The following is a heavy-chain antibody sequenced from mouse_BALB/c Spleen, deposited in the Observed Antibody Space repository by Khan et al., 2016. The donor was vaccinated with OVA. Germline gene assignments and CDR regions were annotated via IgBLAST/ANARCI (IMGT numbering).Heavy chain of an antibody. CDR3: ARKNGSDFDY. Sequence: EVKLVESGPELVKPGASVKISCKASGYSFTGYFMNWVMQSPGKSLEWIGRINPHIGETLYNQKFKGKATLTVDESSRTAHMELRRLASEDSAVYYCARKNGSDFDYWGQGTTLTVSS. CDR1: GYSFTGYF. V-gene: IGHV1-20*02. J-gene: IGHJ2*01. CDR2: INPHIGET. D-gene: IGHD1-1*01.